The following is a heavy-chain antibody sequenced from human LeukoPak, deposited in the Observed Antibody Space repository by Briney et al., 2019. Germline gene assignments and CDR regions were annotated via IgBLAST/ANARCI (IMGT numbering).Heavy chain of an antibody. CDR3: AKEKYYYDSSGYYYGDY. V-gene: IGHV3-30*18. J-gene: IGHJ4*02. CDR2: ISYDGSNK. Sequence: GGSLRLSCAASGFTFSSYGMHWVRQAPGKGLEWVAVISYDGSNKYYADSVKGRFTIPRDNSKNTLYLQMNSLRAEDTAVYYCAKEKYYYDSSGYYYGDYWGQGTLVTVSS. CDR1: GFTFSSYG. D-gene: IGHD3-22*01.